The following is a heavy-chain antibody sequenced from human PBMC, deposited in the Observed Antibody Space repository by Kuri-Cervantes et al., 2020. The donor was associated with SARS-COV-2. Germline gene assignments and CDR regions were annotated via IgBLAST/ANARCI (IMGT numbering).Heavy chain of an antibody. V-gene: IGHV6-1*01. CDR2: TYYRSKWYN. J-gene: IGHJ3*02. D-gene: IGHD4-17*01. CDR1: GDSVSSNSAA. CDR3: ARVRDDYGDQGDAFDI. Sequence: LRLSCAISGDSVSSNSAAWNWIRQSPSRGLEWLGRTYYRSKWYNDYAVSVKGRITINPDTSKNQFSLQLNSVTPEDTAVYYCARVRDDYGDQGDAFDIWGQGTMVTVSS.